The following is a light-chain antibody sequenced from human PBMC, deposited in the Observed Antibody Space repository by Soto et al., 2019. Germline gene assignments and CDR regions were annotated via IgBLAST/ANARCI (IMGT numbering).Light chain of an antibody. Sequence: DIQMTQSPSILSGSVGDRVTITCRASQTISSWLAWYQQKPGKAPKLLIYKASTLKSGVPSRFSGSGSGTEFTITISRLQTDDFATYYCQQYNSYSEAFGQGTTVDSK. CDR3: QQYNSYSEA. J-gene: IGKJ1*01. CDR1: QTISSW. CDR2: KAS. V-gene: IGKV1-5*03.